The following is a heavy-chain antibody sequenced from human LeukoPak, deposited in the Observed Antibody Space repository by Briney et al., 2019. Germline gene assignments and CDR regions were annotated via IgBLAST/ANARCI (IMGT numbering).Heavy chain of an antibody. J-gene: IGHJ4*02. CDR1: GFSFSSYA. CDR2: ISGRGGST. V-gene: IGHV3-23*01. CDR3: AKGRTGYYFDY. Sequence: GGSLRLSCAASGFSFSSYAMSWVRQAPGKGLEWVSGISGRGGSTYYADSVKGRFTISRDNSKNTLYLQMNSLRAEDTAVYYCAKGRTGYYFDYWGQGTLVTVSS. D-gene: IGHD1-1*01.